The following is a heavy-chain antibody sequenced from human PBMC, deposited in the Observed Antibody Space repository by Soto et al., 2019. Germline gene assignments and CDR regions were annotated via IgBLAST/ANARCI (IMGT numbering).Heavy chain of an antibody. V-gene: IGHV4-31*03. CDR2: IYYSGST. CDR1: GGSISSGGYY. D-gene: IGHD3-3*01. CDR3: AKNPDLLRRTRHTSYSYGMGI. Sequence: SEPLSLTCTVSGGSISSGGYYWSWIRQHPGKGLEWIGYIYYSGSTYYNPSLKSRVTISVDTSKNQFSLKLSSVTAEEPAVYYCAKNPDLLRRTRHTSYSYGMGI. J-gene: IGHJ6*01.